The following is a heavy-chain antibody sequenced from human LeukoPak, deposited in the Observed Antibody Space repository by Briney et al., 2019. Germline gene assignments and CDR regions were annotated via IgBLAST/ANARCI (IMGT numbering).Heavy chain of an antibody. CDR3: ADWNYVHY. Sequence: PGGSLRLSCVASGFTFSNYAMTWVRQAPGKGLEWVSKIGGSGGDTYYADSVKGRFTISRDNFKNTLYLQMNSLRAEDTALYYCADWNYVHYWDQGTLVTVSA. V-gene: IGHV3-23*01. J-gene: IGHJ4*02. D-gene: IGHD1-7*01. CDR1: GFTFSNYA. CDR2: IGGSGGDT.